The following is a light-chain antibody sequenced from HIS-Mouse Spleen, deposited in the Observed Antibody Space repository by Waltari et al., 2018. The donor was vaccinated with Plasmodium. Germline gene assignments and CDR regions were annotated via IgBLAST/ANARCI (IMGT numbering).Light chain of an antibody. CDR1: HSSSSW. J-gene: IGKJ1*01. CDR3: QQYNSYWT. V-gene: IGKV1-5*03. Sequence: IQMTQSPSTLFASVGDRVTIPCRASHSSSSWLDWYQQKPGKAPKLLIYKASSLESGVPSRLSDSGSGTEFTLTISSLQRDDCATDYCQQYNSYWTFGQGTKVEIK. CDR2: KAS.